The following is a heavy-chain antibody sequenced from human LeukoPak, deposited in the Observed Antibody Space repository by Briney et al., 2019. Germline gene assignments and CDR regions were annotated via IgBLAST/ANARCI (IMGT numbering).Heavy chain of an antibody. D-gene: IGHD1-26*01. J-gene: IGHJ3*02. V-gene: IGHV4-34*01. CDR1: GGSFSGYY. CDR2: INHSGST. Sequence: PSETLSLTCAVYGGSFSGYYWSWIRQPPGKGLEWIGEINHSGSTNYNPSLKSRVTISVDTSKNQFSLKLSSVTAADTAVYYCARHLSGRHSNLDDAFDIWGQGTRVTVSS. CDR3: ARHLSGRHSNLDDAFDI.